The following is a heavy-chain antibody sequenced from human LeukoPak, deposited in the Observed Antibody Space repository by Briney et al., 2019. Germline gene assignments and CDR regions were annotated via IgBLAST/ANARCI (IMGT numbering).Heavy chain of an antibody. D-gene: IGHD2-2*01. CDR2: ISASSNFI. CDR3: ARPATGYCSSAGCHWDS. Sequence: GGSLRLSCAASGFTFRSYWMSWVRQAPGKGLEWVSSISASSNFIHYAESVRGRFTISRDNAKNSLYLQMNSLGAQDTAVYYCARPATGYCSSAGCHWDSWGQGTLVTVSS. CDR1: GFTFRSYW. J-gene: IGHJ4*02. V-gene: IGHV3-21*01.